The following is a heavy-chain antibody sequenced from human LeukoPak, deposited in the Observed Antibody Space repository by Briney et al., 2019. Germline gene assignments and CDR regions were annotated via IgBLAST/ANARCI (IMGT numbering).Heavy chain of an antibody. CDR1: GGTFSSYA. J-gene: IGHJ4*02. CDR2: IIPIFGTA. D-gene: IGHD5-12*01. CDR3: ARGHSGYDLHYFDY. Sequence: GASVKVSCTASGGTFSSYAISWVRQAPGQGLEWMGGIIPIFGTANYAQKFQGRVTITADESTSTAYMELSSLRSEDTAVYYCARGHSGYDLHYFDYWGQGTLVTVSS. V-gene: IGHV1-69*01.